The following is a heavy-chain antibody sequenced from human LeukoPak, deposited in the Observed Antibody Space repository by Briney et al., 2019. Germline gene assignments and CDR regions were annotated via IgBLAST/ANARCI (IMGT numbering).Heavy chain of an antibody. CDR1: GYTFTDYY. D-gene: IGHD2-2*01. CDR2: MNPNSGNS. J-gene: IGHJ4*02. Sequence: GASVKVSCKASGYTFTDYYMHWVRQAPGQGLEWMGWMNPNSGNSGYAQKFQGRVTMTRNTSISTAYMELSSLRSEDTAVYYCARGTTSSPAGVDYWGQGTLVTVSS. V-gene: IGHV1-8*02. CDR3: ARGTTSSPAGVDY.